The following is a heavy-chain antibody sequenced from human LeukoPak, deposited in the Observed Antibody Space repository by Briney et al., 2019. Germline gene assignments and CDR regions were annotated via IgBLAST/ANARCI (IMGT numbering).Heavy chain of an antibody. Sequence: SETLSLTCSVSDVSISSSYWSWIRQPPGKGLEWTGYISYTGSTHYNPSLKSRLTISVDKAKNQFSLKVSSVTAADTAVYSCARDLGPRNPHYFDYWGQGTLVTVSS. V-gene: IGHV4-59*01. CDR2: ISYTGST. D-gene: IGHD1-14*01. J-gene: IGHJ4*02. CDR3: ARDLGPRNPHYFDY. CDR1: DVSISSSY.